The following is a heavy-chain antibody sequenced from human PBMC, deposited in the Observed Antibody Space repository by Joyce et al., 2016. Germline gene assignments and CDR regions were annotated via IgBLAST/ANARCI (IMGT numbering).Heavy chain of an antibody. CDR3: VRGNLQIGLPSIAVVGYFDY. Sequence: QVQLVESGGGVVQPGRSLRLSCAVSGFTFSNHAMHWVRQAPGKGLEWVAVISYEGGTKYYPDSVQGRFIISRDNSRNTLYLQMHSLSAEDTAVYYCVRGNLQIGLPSIAVVGYFDYWGQGTLVTVSS. V-gene: IGHV3-30-3*01. D-gene: IGHD6-19*01. CDR2: ISYEGGTK. J-gene: IGHJ4*02. CDR1: GFTFSNHA.